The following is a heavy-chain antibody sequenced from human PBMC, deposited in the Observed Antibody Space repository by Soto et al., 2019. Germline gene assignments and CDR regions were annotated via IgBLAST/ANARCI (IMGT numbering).Heavy chain of an antibody. CDR1: GFTFSSYA. V-gene: IGHV3-30-3*01. J-gene: IGHJ4*02. D-gene: IGHD3-22*01. CDR3: ARVMTYYYDSSGYYGLDY. Sequence: QVQLVESGGGVVQPGRSLRLSCAASGFTFSSYAMHWVRQAPGKGLEWVAVISYDGSNKYYADSVKGRFTISRDNSKNTLYRQMNSLRAEDTAVYYCARVMTYYYDSSGYYGLDYWGQGTLVTVSS. CDR2: ISYDGSNK.